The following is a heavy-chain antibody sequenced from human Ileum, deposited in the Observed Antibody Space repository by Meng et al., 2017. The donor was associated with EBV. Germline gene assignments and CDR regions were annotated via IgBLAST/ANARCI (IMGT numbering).Heavy chain of an antibody. Sequence: HLHLQVPGPGLVKPSGTLSPTCTFSGDSLSSSRYYWDWIRQTPGKGLEWIGNFYFGGSTYYNPSLRSRVTISGDTSKNQFSLKLTSVTAADTAIYYCAREDSSGWFRVDYWGPGSLVTVSS. CDR3: AREDSSGWFRVDY. J-gene: IGHJ4*02. D-gene: IGHD6-19*01. CDR1: GDSLSSSRYY. V-gene: IGHV4-39*07. CDR2: FYFGGST.